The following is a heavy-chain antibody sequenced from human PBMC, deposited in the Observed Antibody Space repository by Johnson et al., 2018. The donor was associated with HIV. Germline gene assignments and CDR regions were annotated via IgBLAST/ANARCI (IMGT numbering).Heavy chain of an antibody. Sequence: QVQLVESGGGVVQPGRSLRLSCAASRITLSSYGMHWVRQAPGKGLEWVAVISYDGGNKYYADSVKGRFTISRDNARNTLHRQMESLRAGDTAVFYCARDGRDLVTRGGFDIWGQGTMVTVSS. CDR1: RITLSSYG. J-gene: IGHJ3*02. V-gene: IGHV3-30*03. D-gene: IGHD2-8*02. CDR3: ARDGRDLVTRGGFDI. CDR2: ISYDGGNK.